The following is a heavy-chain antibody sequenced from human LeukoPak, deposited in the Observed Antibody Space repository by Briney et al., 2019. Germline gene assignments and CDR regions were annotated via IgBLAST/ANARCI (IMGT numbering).Heavy chain of an antibody. J-gene: IGHJ4*02. Sequence: RPGGSLRLSCAASGFTFSSYAMHWVRQAPGKGLEYVSAISTNGGSTYYANFVRGRFTISRDNAKNSLYLQMNSLRVEDTAVYYCARDGIAAAGYYFDFWGQGTLVTVSS. CDR1: GFTFSSYA. CDR3: ARDGIAAAGYYFDF. CDR2: ISTNGGST. V-gene: IGHV3-64*01. D-gene: IGHD6-13*01.